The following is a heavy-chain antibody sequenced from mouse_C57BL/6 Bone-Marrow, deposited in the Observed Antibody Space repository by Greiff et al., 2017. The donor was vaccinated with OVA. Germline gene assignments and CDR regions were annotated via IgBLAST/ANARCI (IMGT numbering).Heavy chain of an antibody. CDR1: GYTFTSYW. Sequence: QVQLQQSGAELAKPGASVKLSCKASGYTFTSYWMHWVKQRPGQGLEWIGYINPSSGYTKYNQKFKDKATLTADKSSSTAYMQLSSLTYEDSAVYYCANIYYDYERGSAWFAYWGQGTLVTVSA. CDR2: INPSSGYT. V-gene: IGHV1-7*01. D-gene: IGHD2-4*01. J-gene: IGHJ3*01. CDR3: ANIYYDYERGSAWFAY.